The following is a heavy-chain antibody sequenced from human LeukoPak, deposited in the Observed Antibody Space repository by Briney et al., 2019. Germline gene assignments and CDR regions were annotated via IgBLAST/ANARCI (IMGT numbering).Heavy chain of an antibody. CDR1: AYTFTGYY. CDR2: INPNSGGT. J-gene: IGHJ4*02. CDR3: ARVEVVATIPFDY. V-gene: IGHV1-2*02. Sequence: ASVNVSCKDSAYTFTGYYMHWVRQAPGQGLEWMGWINPNSGGTNYAQKFQGRVTMTRDTSISTAYMELSRLRSDDTAVYYCARVEVVATIPFDYWGQGTLVTVSS. D-gene: IGHD5-12*01.